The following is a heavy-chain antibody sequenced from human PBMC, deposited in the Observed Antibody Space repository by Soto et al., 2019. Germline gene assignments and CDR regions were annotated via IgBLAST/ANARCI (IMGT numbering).Heavy chain of an antibody. D-gene: IGHD3-3*01. V-gene: IGHV3-23*01. CDR1: GFTFSSYA. CDR2: ISGSGGST. J-gene: IGHJ4*02. Sequence: PGGSLRLSCAASGFTFSSYAMSWVRQAPGKGLEWVSAISGSGGSTYYADSVKGRFTISRDNSKNTLYLQMNSLRAEDTAVYYCAKDSIGMAVYYDFWSGYYWFCGQGTLVTVSS. CDR3: AKDSIGMAVYYDFWSGYYWF.